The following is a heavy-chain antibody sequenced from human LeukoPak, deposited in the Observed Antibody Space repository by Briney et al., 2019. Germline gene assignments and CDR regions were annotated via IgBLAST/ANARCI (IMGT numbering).Heavy chain of an antibody. CDR3: AKRTANWFDP. CDR2: IDPSDSYT. Sequence: GESLKISCKGSGYSFTNYWITCVRQMPGKGLEWMGRIDPSDSYTNYSPSFQGLVTISADKSISTAYLQWTSLKASDSAMYYCAKRTANWFDPWGQGTLVTVSS. CDR1: GYSFTNYW. D-gene: IGHD5-18*01. V-gene: IGHV5-10-1*01. J-gene: IGHJ5*02.